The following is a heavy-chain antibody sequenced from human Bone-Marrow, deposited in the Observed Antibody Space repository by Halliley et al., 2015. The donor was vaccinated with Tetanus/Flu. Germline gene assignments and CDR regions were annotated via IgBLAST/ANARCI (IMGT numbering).Heavy chain of an antibody. Sequence: SLRLSCSASGFSFSNYGMHWVRQAPGRGLEWVAVIWYDGSSKYYRDSVKGRFTISRDNSKNTLYLQMNSLRAEDTAVYYCASMILGKVFNRSGYYGMDVWGQGTTVTVSS. CDR2: IWYDGSSK. J-gene: IGHJ6*02. V-gene: IGHV3-33*08. CDR3: ASMILGKVFNRSGYYGMDV. D-gene: IGHD3-3*01. CDR1: GFSFSNYG.